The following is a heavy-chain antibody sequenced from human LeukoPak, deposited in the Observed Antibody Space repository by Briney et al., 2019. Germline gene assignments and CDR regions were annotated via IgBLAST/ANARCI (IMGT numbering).Heavy chain of an antibody. D-gene: IGHD6-19*01. J-gene: IGHJ1*01. V-gene: IGHV4-30-4*01. CDR2: INHSGST. CDR1: GGSISSGDYY. CDR3: ARGIAVPRYFQH. Sequence: KTSETLSLTCTVFGGSISSGDYYWSWIRQPPGKGLEWIGEINHSGSTNYNPSLKSRVTIAVDTSKNQFSLNLSSVTAADTAVYYCARGIAVPRYFQHWGQGTLVTVSS.